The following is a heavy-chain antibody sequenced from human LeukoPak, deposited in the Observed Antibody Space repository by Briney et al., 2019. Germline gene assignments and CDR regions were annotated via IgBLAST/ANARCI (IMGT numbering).Heavy chain of an antibody. D-gene: IGHD2-2*01. CDR1: GYSFTSYY. CDR2: INPSGGST. Sequence: GASVKVSCKASGYSFTSYYMHWVRQAPGQGLEWMGIINPSGGSTSYAQKFQGRVTMTRDTSTSTVYMELSGLRSEDTAVYYCARGPSIVVVPAAAVWFDPWGQGTLVTVSS. J-gene: IGHJ5*02. V-gene: IGHV1-46*01. CDR3: ARGPSIVVVPAAAVWFDP.